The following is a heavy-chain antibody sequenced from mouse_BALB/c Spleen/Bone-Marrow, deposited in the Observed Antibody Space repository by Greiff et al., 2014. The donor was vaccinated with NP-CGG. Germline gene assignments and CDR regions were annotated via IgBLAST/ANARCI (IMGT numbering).Heavy chain of an antibody. CDR3: ARVITTGYYGMDY. V-gene: IGHV1S137*01. CDR1: GYTFTDYT. D-gene: IGHD2-4*01. CDR2: ISTYYGDA. J-gene: IGHJ4*01. Sequence: VQLQQSGAELVRPGVSVKISCKGSGYTFTDYTMHWVKQSHAKSLEWIGVISTYYGDASYNQKFKGKATMTVDKSSSTANMELARLTSEDSAIYYCARVITTGYYGMDYWGQGTSVTVSS.